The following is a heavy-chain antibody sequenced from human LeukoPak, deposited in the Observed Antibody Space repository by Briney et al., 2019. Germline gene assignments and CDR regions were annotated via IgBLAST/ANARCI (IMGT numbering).Heavy chain of an antibody. Sequence: PGGSLRLSCAASGFTFSSYAMSWVRQAPGKGLEWVSAISGSGGSTYYADSVKGRFTISRDNSKNTLYLQMNSLRAEGTAVYYCAKNRPAVVVTATRFYYFDYWGQGTLVTVSS. CDR2: ISGSGGST. J-gene: IGHJ4*02. D-gene: IGHD2-21*02. V-gene: IGHV3-23*01. CDR1: GFTFSSYA. CDR3: AKNRPAVVVTATRFYYFDY.